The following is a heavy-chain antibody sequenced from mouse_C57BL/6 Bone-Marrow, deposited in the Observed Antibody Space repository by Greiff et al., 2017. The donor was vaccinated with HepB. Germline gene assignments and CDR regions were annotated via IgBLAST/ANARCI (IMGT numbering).Heavy chain of an antibody. CDR2: IWGGGST. J-gene: IGHJ4*01. Sequence: VKLVESGPGLVAPSQSLSITCTVSGFSLTSYGVDWVRQPPGKGLEWLGVIWGGGSTNYNSALMSRLSISKDNSKSQVFLKMNSVQTDDTAMYYCAKHAGGSPYYYAMDYWGQGTSVTVSS. D-gene: IGHD1-1*01. CDR3: AKHAGGSPYYYAMDY. V-gene: IGHV2-9*01. CDR1: GFSLTSYG.